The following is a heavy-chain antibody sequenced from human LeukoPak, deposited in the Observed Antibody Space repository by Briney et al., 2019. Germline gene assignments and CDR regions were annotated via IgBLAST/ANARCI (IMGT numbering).Heavy chain of an antibody. Sequence: GGSLRLSCAASGFTFSSYGMRWVRQAPGKGLEWVAFIRYEGSNKYYADSVKGRFTISRDNSKNTLYLQMNSLRAEDTAVYYCAKDSTDRDLDYWGQGTLVTVSS. CDR2: IRYEGSNK. V-gene: IGHV3-30*02. CDR3: AKDSTDRDLDY. J-gene: IGHJ4*02. CDR1: GFTFSSYG. D-gene: IGHD1-14*01.